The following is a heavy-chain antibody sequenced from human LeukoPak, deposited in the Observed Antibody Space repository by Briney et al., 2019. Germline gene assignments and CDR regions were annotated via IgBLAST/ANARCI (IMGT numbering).Heavy chain of an antibody. Sequence: GGSLRLSCAASGFTFTAYTINWVRQAPGKGLEWVSYISGSTTDIYYADSVKGRFTISRDNSKNTLYLQMNSLRAEDTAVYYCAKDYGGNSGGAFDIWGQGTMVTVSS. CDR3: AKDYGGNSGGAFDI. V-gene: IGHV3-21*04. D-gene: IGHD4-23*01. CDR1: GFTFTAYT. J-gene: IGHJ3*02. CDR2: ISGSTTDI.